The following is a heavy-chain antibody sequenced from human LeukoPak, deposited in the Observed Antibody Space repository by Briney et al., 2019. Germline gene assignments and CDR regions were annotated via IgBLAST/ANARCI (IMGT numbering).Heavy chain of an antibody. CDR3: ARYSRGSGSYYSPNAFDI. J-gene: IGHJ3*02. V-gene: IGHV1-69*13. CDR2: IIPIFGTA. D-gene: IGHD3-10*01. Sequence: SVTVSCTASGGTFSIYAISWVRQAPGQGLEWMGGIIPIFGTANYSQTFQGRVTITADESTSTAYMELSSLRSEDTAVYYCARYSRGSGSYYSPNAFDIWGQGTMVTVPS. CDR1: GGTFSIYA.